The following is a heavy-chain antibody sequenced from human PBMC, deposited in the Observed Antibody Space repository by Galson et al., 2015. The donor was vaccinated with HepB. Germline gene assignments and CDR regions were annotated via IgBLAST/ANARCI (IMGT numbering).Heavy chain of an antibody. CDR1: GGSISSGSYY. V-gene: IGHV4-61*02. Sequence: TLSLTCTVSGGSISSGSYYWSWIRQPAGKGLEWIGRIYTSGSTNYNPSLKSRVTMSVDTSKNQFSLKLSSVTAADTAVYYCARGGYDFWSGYYQGDYWGQGTLVTVSS. CDR3: ARGGYDFWSGYYQGDY. D-gene: IGHD3-3*01. CDR2: IYTSGST. J-gene: IGHJ4*02.